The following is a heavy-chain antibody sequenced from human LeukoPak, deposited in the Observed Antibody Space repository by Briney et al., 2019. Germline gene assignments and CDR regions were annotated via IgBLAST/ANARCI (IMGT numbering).Heavy chain of an antibody. V-gene: IGHV3-23*01. D-gene: IGHD2/OR15-2a*01. J-gene: IGHJ4*02. CDR2: VSSSGST. CDR1: GFTFTNYA. Sequence: PGGSLRLSCAASGFTFTNYAINWIRQAPGKGLEWVSHVSSSGSTFHADSVKGRFSTSRDNSKSSLYLQMNDLRDEDTAIYYCAKDQEDRSPTFFDYWGQGTLVTVSS. CDR3: AKDQEDRSPTFFDY.